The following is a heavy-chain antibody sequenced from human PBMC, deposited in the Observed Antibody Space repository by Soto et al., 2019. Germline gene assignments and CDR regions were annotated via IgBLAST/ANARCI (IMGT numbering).Heavy chain of an antibody. J-gene: IGHJ6*02. Sequence: QVQLVQSGAEVKKPGASVKVSCKASGYTFTSYGISWGRKAPGQGLEGMGGISAYNGTTNYAQKLQGRVTMTTDTSTSTAYMELRSVRSDDTAVYYCASSPLYCSGGSCYSGNYGMDVWGQGTTVTVSS. CDR3: ASSPLYCSGGSCYSGNYGMDV. V-gene: IGHV1-18*01. CDR2: ISAYNGTT. D-gene: IGHD2-15*01. CDR1: GYTFTSYG.